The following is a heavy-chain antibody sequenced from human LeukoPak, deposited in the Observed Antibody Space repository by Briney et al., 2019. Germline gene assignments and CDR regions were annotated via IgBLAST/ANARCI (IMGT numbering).Heavy chain of an antibody. CDR2: ISTYNGNT. CDR1: GYTFTNYG. CDR3: ARDREAVANWGYDWFDP. Sequence: ASVKVSCKASGYTFTNYGINWVRQAPGQGLEWMGWISTYNGNTNYAQDLQGRVTMTTDTSTSTAYMELRTLTSDDTAVYYCARDREAVANWGYDWFDPWGQGTLVTVSS. V-gene: IGHV1-18*01. D-gene: IGHD7-27*01. J-gene: IGHJ5*02.